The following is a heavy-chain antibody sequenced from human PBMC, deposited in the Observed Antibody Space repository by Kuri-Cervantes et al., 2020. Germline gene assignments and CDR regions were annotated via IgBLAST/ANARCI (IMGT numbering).Heavy chain of an antibody. V-gene: IGHV3-33*01. CDR2: IWYGGSNK. Sequence: GGSLRLSCAASGFTFSSYGMHWVRQAPGKGLEWVAVIWYGGSNKYYADSVKGRFTISRDNAKNSLYLQMNSLRAEDTAVYYCARGDYYGSGSYYTPLDYWGQGTLVTVSS. CDR3: ARGDYYGSGSYYTPLDY. D-gene: IGHD3-10*01. J-gene: IGHJ4*02. CDR1: GFTFSSYG.